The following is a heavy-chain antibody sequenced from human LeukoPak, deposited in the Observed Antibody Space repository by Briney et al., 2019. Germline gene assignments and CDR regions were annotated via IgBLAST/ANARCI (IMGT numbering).Heavy chain of an antibody. CDR2: IYTSGST. CDR1: GGSISSGSYY. Sequence: PSETLSLTCTVSGGSISSGSYYWSWIRQPAGKGLEWIGRIYTSGSTNYNPSLKSRVTISVDTSKNQFSLKLSSVTAADTAVYYCAISPGSYPTSWFDPWGQGTLVTVSS. CDR3: AISPGSYPTSWFDP. V-gene: IGHV4-61*02. J-gene: IGHJ5*02. D-gene: IGHD1-26*01.